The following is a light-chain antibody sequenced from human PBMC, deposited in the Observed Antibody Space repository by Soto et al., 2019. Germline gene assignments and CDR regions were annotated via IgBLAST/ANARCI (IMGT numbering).Light chain of an antibody. V-gene: IGKV1-5*01. CDR3: QQYTNTNNPWM. CDR1: QTISTW. CDR2: DAS. J-gene: IGKJ1*01. Sequence: DIQVTQTPPTLSASVADRVTITCRASQTISTWMAWYQQKPGKAPKLLVYDASTLQSGVASRFSGSGSGTEFTLIISGLQPDDSATYYCQQYTNTNNPWMFGQGAKVDI.